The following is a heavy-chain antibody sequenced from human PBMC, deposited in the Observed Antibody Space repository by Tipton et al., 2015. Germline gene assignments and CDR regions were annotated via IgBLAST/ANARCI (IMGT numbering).Heavy chain of an antibody. CDR3: AKVAVATFYYYYYGMDV. Sequence: SLRLSCAASGFTFSSYGMHWVRQAPGKGLEWVAVISYEGSNKYYADSVKGRFTISRDNSKNTLYLQMNSLRAEDTAVYYCAKVAVATFYYYYYGMDVWGQGTTVTVSS. D-gene: IGHD5-12*01. V-gene: IGHV3-30*18. J-gene: IGHJ6*02. CDR1: GFTFSSYG. CDR2: ISYEGSNK.